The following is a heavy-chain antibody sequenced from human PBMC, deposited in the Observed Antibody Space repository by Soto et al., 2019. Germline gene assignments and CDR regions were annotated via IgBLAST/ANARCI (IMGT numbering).Heavy chain of an antibody. Sequence: GASLKISCKGSGYSFTSYWIGWVRQMPGKGLEWMGIIYPGDSDTRYSPSFQGQVTISADKSISTAYLQWSSLKASDTAMYYCARIRYYYDSSGYPCSFDYWGQGTLVTVSS. CDR3: ARIRYYYDSSGYPCSFDY. D-gene: IGHD3-22*01. J-gene: IGHJ4*02. V-gene: IGHV5-51*01. CDR2: IYPGDSDT. CDR1: GYSFTSYW.